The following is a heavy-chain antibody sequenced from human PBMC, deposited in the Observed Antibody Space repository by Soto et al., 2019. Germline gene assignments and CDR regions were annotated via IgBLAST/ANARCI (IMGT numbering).Heavy chain of an antibody. D-gene: IGHD2-2*01. Sequence: EVQLLESGGGLVQPGGSLRLSCAASGFTFSSYAMSWVRQAPGKGLEWGSTITGSADSTYYADSVKGRFTISRDNSRNTLSLQMNSLRAGDTAVYYCARGGRGDFCTRTSCLYYFDYWGQGTLVTVSS. CDR3: ARGGRGDFCTRTSCLYYFDY. CDR2: ITGSADST. CDR1: GFTFSSYA. V-gene: IGHV3-23*01. J-gene: IGHJ4*02.